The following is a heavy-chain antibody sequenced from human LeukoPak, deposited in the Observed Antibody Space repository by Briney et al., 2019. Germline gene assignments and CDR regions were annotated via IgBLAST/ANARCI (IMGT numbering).Heavy chain of an antibody. CDR3: AKSEFSSSSPPFDY. V-gene: IGHV5-51*01. CDR2: IYPGDSGT. D-gene: IGHD6-6*01. J-gene: IGHJ4*02. CDR1: GYSFTSYW. Sequence: GESLKISCKGSGYSFTSYWIGWVRQMPGKGLEWMGIIYPGDSGTRYGPSFQGQVTISADKSISTAYLQWSSLKASDTAMYYCAKSEFSSSSPPFDYWGQGTLVTVSS.